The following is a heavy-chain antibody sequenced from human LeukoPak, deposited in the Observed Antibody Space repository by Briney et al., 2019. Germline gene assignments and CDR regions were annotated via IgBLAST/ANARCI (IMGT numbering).Heavy chain of an antibody. D-gene: IGHD1-1*01. CDR3: ARQKPWNDY. J-gene: IGHJ4*02. V-gene: IGHV4-39*01. CDR1: GGSISSSSYY. CDR2: IYYSGST. Sequence: PSETLSLTCTVSGGSISSSSYYWGWIRQPPGKGLEWIGSIYYSGSTYYNPSLKSRVTISVDTSKNQFSLKLSPVTAADTAVYYCARQKPWNDYWGQGTLVTVSS.